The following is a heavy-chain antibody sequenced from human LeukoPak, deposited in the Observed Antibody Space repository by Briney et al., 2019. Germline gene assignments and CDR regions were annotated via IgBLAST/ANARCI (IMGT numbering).Heavy chain of an antibody. J-gene: IGHJ4*02. CDR1: GGSFSGYY. D-gene: IGHD1-1*01. V-gene: IGHV4-34*01. CDR2: INHSGST. CDR3: ARDEPAGTTRY. Sequence: SETLSLTCAVYGGSFSGYYWSWIRQPPGKGLEWIGEINHSGSTNYNPSLKSRVTISVDTSKNQFSLKLSSVTAADTAVYYCARDEPAGTTRYWGQGTLVTVSS.